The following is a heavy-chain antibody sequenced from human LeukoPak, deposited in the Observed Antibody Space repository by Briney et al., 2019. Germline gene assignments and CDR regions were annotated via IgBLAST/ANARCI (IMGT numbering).Heavy chain of an antibody. CDR1: GGSISSGGYY. D-gene: IGHD3-22*01. J-gene: IGHJ3*02. CDR3: ARVGITMIVADDAFDI. Sequence: PSETLSLTCTVSGGSISSGGYYWSWIRQHPGKGLEWIGYIYYSGSTYYNPSFKSRVTISVDTSKNQFSLKLSSVTAADTAVYYCARVGITMIVADDAFDIWGQGTMVTVSS. CDR2: IYYSGST. V-gene: IGHV4-31*03.